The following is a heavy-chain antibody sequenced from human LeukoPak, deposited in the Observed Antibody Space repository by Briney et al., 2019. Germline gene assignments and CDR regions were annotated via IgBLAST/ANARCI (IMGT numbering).Heavy chain of an antibody. D-gene: IGHD2-21*02. CDR1: DYTFTKYA. CDR3: AKAYCGGDCYPWATFDV. CDR2: ISLYNGNT. Sequence: ASVNVSCTASDYTFTKYAFSWVRQAPGQGLEWMGWISLYNGNTEYARKLQGRVTMTTDTSTGTAYMELRSLRPDDTAIYYCAKAYCGGDCYPWATFDVWGQGTTVTVSS. J-gene: IGHJ3*01. V-gene: IGHV1-18*01.